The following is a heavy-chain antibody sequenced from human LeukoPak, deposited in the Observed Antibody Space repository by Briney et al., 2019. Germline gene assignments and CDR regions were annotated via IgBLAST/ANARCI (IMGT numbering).Heavy chain of an antibody. CDR1: GVTFSSYG. V-gene: IGHV3-30*03. Sequence: GGSLRLSCAASGVTFSSYGMHWVRQAPGKGLEWVALISSDGDDKLYGDSVKGRFTISRDDSKSTLYPQMNSLRAEDTAVYYCTTKVIRGNSGDDYDDWGQGTLVTVSS. CDR3: TTKVIRGNSGDDYDD. D-gene: IGHD5-12*01. J-gene: IGHJ4*02. CDR2: ISSDGDDK.